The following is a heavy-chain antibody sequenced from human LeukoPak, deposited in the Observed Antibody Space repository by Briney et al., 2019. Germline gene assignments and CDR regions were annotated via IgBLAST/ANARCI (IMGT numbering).Heavy chain of an antibody. Sequence: GGSLRLPCAASGFTFSSYSMNWVRQAPGKGLEWVSSISSSSSYIYYADSVKGRFTISRDNAKNSLYLQMNSLRAEDTAVYYCARDIYDFWSGYYSGFGYWGQGTLVTVSS. CDR1: GFTFSSYS. D-gene: IGHD3-3*01. J-gene: IGHJ4*02. V-gene: IGHV3-21*01. CDR3: ARDIYDFWSGYYSGFGY. CDR2: ISSSSSYI.